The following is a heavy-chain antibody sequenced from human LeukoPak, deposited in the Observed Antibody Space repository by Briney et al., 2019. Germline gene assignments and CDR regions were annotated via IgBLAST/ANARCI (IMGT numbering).Heavy chain of an antibody. J-gene: IGHJ4*02. CDR1: GFTFSHYS. CDR2: INSDGSST. V-gene: IGHV3-74*01. CDR3: TTRIFDY. Sequence: GGSLRLTCVASGFTFSHYSMNWVRQAPGKGLVWVSRINSDGSSTSYADSVKGRFTISRDNAKNTLYLQMNSLRVEDTAVYYCTTRIFDYWGQGTLVTVSS. D-gene: IGHD1-14*01.